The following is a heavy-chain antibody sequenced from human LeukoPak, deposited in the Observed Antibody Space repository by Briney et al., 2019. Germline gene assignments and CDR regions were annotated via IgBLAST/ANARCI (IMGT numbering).Heavy chain of an antibody. D-gene: IGHD4-17*01. J-gene: IGHJ4*02. CDR1: GYTFTSYG. CDR3: ARDLYGDYGGY. CDR2: ISAYNGNT. V-gene: IGHV1-18*01. Sequence: EAAVKVSCKASGYTFTSYGISSVRQAPGQGLEWMGWISAYNGNTNYAQKLQGRVTMTTDTSTSTAYMELRSLRSDDTAVYYCARDLYGDYGGYWGQGTLVTVSS.